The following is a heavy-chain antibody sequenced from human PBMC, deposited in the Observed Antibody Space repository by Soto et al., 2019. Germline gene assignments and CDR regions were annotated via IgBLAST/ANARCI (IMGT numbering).Heavy chain of an antibody. D-gene: IGHD3-10*01. CDR2: INHSGST. Sequence: LSLTCAVYGGSFSGYYWSWIRQPPGKGLEWIGEINHSGSTNYNPSLKSRVTISVDTSKNQFSLKLSSVTAADTAVYYCARMKNYGSGSYYQSGWFDPWGQGTLVTVSS. CDR1: GGSFSGYY. J-gene: IGHJ5*02. CDR3: ARMKNYGSGSYYQSGWFDP. V-gene: IGHV4-34*01.